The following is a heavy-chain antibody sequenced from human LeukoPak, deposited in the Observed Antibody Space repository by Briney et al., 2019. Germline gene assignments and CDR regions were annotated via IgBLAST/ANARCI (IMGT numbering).Heavy chain of an antibody. Sequence: ASVKVSCKASGYIFTGYYMHWVRQAPGRGLEWMGWINPNSGGTNSAQKFQGRVTMTRDTSISTAYMELSRLTSDDTAVYYCARHPYSGSYHFDYWGQGTLVTVSS. CDR3: ARHPYSGSYHFDY. CDR1: GYIFTGYY. D-gene: IGHD1-26*01. V-gene: IGHV1-2*02. J-gene: IGHJ4*02. CDR2: INPNSGGT.